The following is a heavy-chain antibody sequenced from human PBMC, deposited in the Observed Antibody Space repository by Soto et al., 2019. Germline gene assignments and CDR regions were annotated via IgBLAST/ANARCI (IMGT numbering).Heavy chain of an antibody. Sequence: QVQLVESGGGVVQPGRSLRLSCAASGFTFSSYGMHWVRQAPGKGLEWVAVISYDGSNKYYADSVKGRFTISRDNSKNTLYLQMNSLRAEDTAVYYCAKDRRQWVSDYFDYWGQGTLVTVSS. CDR3: AKDRRQWVSDYFDY. D-gene: IGHD6-19*01. CDR2: ISYDGSNK. CDR1: GFTFSSYG. V-gene: IGHV3-30*18. J-gene: IGHJ4*02.